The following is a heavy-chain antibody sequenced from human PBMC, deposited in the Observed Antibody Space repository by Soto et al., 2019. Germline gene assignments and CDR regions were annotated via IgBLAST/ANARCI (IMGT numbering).Heavy chain of an antibody. D-gene: IGHD2-2*02. CDR3: ATVSRGIGVVPAAIT. CDR1: GHTFHNYA. CDR2: ISGSGGST. V-gene: IGHV3-23*01. Sequence: EVQLLESGGGLEPPGGSLRLSCVGSGHTFHNYAMTWVRQAPRKGLEWVSGISGSGGSTYYADCVRGRFTISTDDTKHALYLQMNTRRAEDTAVYYCATVSRGIGVVPAAITWGQGTLVTVSS. J-gene: IGHJ4*02.